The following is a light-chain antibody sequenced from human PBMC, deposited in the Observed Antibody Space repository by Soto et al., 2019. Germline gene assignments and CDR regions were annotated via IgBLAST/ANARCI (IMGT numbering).Light chain of an antibody. Sequence: QSALTQPASVSGSPGQSIAISCTGTSSDVGAYDYVSWYQQHPGKAPKLMIYDVKYRPSGVSNRFSGSKSGNTASLTISGLQAEDEADDYCSSYTSSSSVIFGGGTKLTVL. CDR2: DVK. CDR3: SSYTSSSSVI. V-gene: IGLV2-14*01. CDR1: SSDVGAYDY. J-gene: IGLJ2*01.